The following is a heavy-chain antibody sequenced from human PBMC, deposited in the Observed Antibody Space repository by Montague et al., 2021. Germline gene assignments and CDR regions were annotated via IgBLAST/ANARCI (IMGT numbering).Heavy chain of an antibody. V-gene: IGHV4-31*11. CDR2: IYYSGST. CDR1: GGSISSSTYY. CDR3: ARVGATVIAPFDF. Sequence: TLSLTCAVSGGSISSSTYYWSWIRQHPGKGLEWIGYIYYSGSTYYNPSLKSRVTISVDTSQNQFSLNLNSVTAADTAVYYCARVGATVIAPFDFCGQGTLVTVSS. D-gene: IGHD2-21*01. J-gene: IGHJ4*02.